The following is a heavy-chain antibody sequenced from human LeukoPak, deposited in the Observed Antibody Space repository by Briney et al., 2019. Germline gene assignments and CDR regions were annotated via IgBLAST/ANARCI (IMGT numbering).Heavy chain of an antibody. CDR2: ISAYNGNT. V-gene: IGHV1-18*04. CDR1: GYTFTSYG. CDR3: ARAGLRYFDWSTHFDY. D-gene: IGHD3-9*01. Sequence: ASVKVSCKASGYTFTSYGISWVRQAPGQGLEWKGWISAYNGNTNYAQKLQGRVTMTTDTSTSTAYMELRSLRSDDTAVYYCARAGLRYFDWSTHFDYWGQGTLVTVSS. J-gene: IGHJ4*02.